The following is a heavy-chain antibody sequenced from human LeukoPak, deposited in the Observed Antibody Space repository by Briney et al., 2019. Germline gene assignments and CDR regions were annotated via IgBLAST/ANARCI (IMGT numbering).Heavy chain of an antibody. J-gene: IGHJ3*02. V-gene: IGHV1-2*02. CDR1: GYTFTGYY. CDR3: ARGGKIMITMVRGALASTDGFDI. D-gene: IGHD3-10*01. CDR2: INPNSGGT. Sequence: ASVKVSCKASGYTFTGYYMHWVRQAPGQRLEWMGWINPNSGGTNYAQKFQGRVTMTRDTSISTAHMELSRLRSDDTAVYFCARGGKIMITMVRGALASTDGFDIWGQGTLVTVSS.